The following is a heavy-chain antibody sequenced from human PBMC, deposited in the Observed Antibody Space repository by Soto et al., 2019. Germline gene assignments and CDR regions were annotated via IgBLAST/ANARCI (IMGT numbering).Heavy chain of an antibody. D-gene: IGHD3-22*01. Sequence: PGGSLRLSCAASGFTFSSYAMHWVRQAPGKGLEWVAVISYDGSNKYYADSVKGRFTISRDNSKNTLYLQMNSLRAEDTAVYYCARDLSMIVVVITTGAHDYRGQGTLVTVSS. CDR3: ARDLSMIVVVITTGAHDY. J-gene: IGHJ4*02. CDR1: GFTFSSYA. V-gene: IGHV3-30-3*01. CDR2: ISYDGSNK.